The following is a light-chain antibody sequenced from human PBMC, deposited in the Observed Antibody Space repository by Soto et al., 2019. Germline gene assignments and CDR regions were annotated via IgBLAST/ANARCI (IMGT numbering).Light chain of an antibody. CDR2: AAS. Sequence: DIQMTQSPSSVSASVGDRVTITCRASQAISTWLAWYQQKPGKAPKLLIYAASNLQTGVPSRFSGSGSGTEFTLTNSSLQPEDFATYYCQQANSFPRTFGQGTKVEIK. CDR3: QQANSFPRT. CDR1: QAISTW. J-gene: IGKJ1*01. V-gene: IGKV1D-12*01.